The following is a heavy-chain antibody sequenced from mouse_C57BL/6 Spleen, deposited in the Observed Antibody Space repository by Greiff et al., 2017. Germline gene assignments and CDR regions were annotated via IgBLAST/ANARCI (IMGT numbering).Heavy chain of an antibody. J-gene: IGHJ3*01. CDR1: GYTFTSYW. CDR2: IDPSDSYT. CDR3: ARGGGNYGGAY. Sequence: QVQLKQPGAELVKPGASVKLSCKASGYTFTSYWMQWVKQRPGQGLEWIGEIDPSDSYTNYNQKFKGKATLTVDTSSSTAYMPLSSLTSEDSAFYYCARGGGNYGGAYWGQGTLVTVSA. V-gene: IGHV1-50*01. D-gene: IGHD2-1*01.